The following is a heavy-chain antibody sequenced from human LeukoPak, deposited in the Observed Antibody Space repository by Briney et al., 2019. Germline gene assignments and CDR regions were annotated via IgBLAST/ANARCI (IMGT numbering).Heavy chain of an antibody. CDR2: INSDGSST. D-gene: IGHD3-22*01. V-gene: IGHV3-74*01. CDR1: GFTFSSYW. CDR3: ARGAMIVVVYDAFDI. J-gene: IGHJ3*02. Sequence: QSGGSLRLSCAASGFTFSSYWMHWVRQAPGKGLVWVSRINSDGSSTSYADSVTGRFTISRDNAKNTLYLQMNSLRAEDTAVYYCARGAMIVVVYDAFDIWGQGTMVTVSS.